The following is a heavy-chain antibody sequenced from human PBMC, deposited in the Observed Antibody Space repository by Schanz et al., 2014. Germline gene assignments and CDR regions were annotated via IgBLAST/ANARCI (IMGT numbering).Heavy chain of an antibody. CDR2: ITYNGGTI. V-gene: IGHV3-11*01. D-gene: IGHD3-10*01. CDR3: ARIGGSVFDY. CDR1: GFTFSDYW. Sequence: VHLVESGGGLVQPGGSLRLSCTASGFTFSDYWMSWVRQAPGKGLEWISYITYNGGTIYYADSVKGRFTISRDNSKNSLYLQMNSLRAEDTAVYYCARIGGSVFDYWAQGTLVTVSS. J-gene: IGHJ4*02.